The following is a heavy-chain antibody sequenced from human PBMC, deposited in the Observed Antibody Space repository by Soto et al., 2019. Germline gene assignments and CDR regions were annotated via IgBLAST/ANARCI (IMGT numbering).Heavy chain of an antibody. Sequence: QLQLQESGPGLVKPSETLSLTCTVSGGSISSSSYYWGWIRQPPGKVLEWIGSIYYSGSTYYNPARKSRVTISVDTSKNQFSLKLSSVTAADTAVYYCAREVRDYYYYYYMDVWGKGPTVTVS. J-gene: IGHJ6*03. V-gene: IGHV4-39*01. D-gene: IGHD2-21*01. CDR1: GGSISSSSYY. CDR2: IYYSGST. CDR3: AREVRDYYYYYYMDV.